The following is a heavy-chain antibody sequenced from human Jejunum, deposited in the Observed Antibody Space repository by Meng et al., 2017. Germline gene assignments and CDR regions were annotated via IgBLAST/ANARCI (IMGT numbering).Heavy chain of an antibody. V-gene: IGHV3-23*01. CDR1: GFIFSSYA. D-gene: IGHD1-26*01. CDR3: AKGVKSGAYYVAFDI. J-gene: IGHJ3*02. Sequence: GESLKISCGASGFIFSSYAMAWVRQTPGKGLEWVSSISAATRSIYYVDSVKGRFTISRDNSENTLYLQMSSLRADDTAIYYCAKGVKSGAYYVAFDIWDQGTTVTVSS. CDR2: ISAATRSI.